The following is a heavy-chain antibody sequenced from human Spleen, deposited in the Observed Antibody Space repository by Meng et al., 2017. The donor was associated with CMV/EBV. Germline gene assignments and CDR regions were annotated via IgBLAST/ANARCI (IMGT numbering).Heavy chain of an antibody. D-gene: IGHD3-10*01. V-gene: IGHV1-46*01. Sequence: ASVKVSCKASGYTFTSYYMHWVRQAPGQGLEWMGIINPSGGSTSYAQKFQGRVTMTRDTSISTAYMELSRLRSDDTAMYYCARGGDVGFIPPFFDSWGQGTLVTVSS. CDR1: GYTFTSYY. CDR2: INPSGGST. CDR3: ARGGDVGFIPPFFDS. J-gene: IGHJ4*02.